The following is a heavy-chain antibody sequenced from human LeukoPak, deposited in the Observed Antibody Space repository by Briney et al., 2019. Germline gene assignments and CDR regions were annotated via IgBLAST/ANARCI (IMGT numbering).Heavy chain of an antibody. Sequence: ASVKVSCKASGYTFTSYYMHWVRQAPGQGLEWMGIINPSGGSTSYAQKFQGRVTMTRDTSTSTAYMELRSLRSDDTAVYYCARGDYDSSGLNWFDPWGQGTLVTVSS. CDR3: ARGDYDSSGLNWFDP. CDR2: INPSGGST. J-gene: IGHJ5*02. V-gene: IGHV1-46*01. CDR1: GYTFTSYY. D-gene: IGHD3-22*01.